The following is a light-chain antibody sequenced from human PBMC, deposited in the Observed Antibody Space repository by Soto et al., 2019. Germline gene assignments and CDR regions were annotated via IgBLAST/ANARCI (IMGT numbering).Light chain of an antibody. J-gene: IGLJ1*01. CDR1: SSDVGSFDS. V-gene: IGLV2-14*01. CDR3: SSFTTSSTLV. Sequence: HSPLTQPASVSGSPGQPITISCTGTSSDVGSFDSVAWYQHNPGKAPKLMIYDVSNRPSGVSSRFSGSKSGNTASLSISGLQTEDEANYYCSSFTTSSTLVFGTGTKVTVL. CDR2: DVS.